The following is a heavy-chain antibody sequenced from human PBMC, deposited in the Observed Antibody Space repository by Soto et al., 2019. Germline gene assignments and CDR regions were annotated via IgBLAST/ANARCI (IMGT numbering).Heavy chain of an antibody. CDR3: ARSRGWFDT. V-gene: IGHV1-46*01. CDR1: GYTFSNYY. Sequence: QVQLVQSGAEVKKPGASVKVSCKASGYTFSNYYMHWVRQAPGQGLEWMGVVNPNGGSTEYAQKFEGRVTLTWDTATSTVYMELISLSSDDTAVYYSARSRGWFDTWGQGTLVTVSS. CDR2: VNPNGGST. D-gene: IGHD3-10*01. J-gene: IGHJ5*02.